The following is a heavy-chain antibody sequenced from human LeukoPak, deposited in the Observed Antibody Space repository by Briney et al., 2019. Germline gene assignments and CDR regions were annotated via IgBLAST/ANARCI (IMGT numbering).Heavy chain of an antibody. J-gene: IGHJ5*02. CDR3: AKGAYYYDSSGYRSRLDP. CDR2: ISWNSGSI. D-gene: IGHD3-22*01. Sequence: PGGSLRLSCAASGFTFDDYAMHWVRQAPGKGLEWVSGISWNSGSIGYADSVKGRFTISRDNAKNSLYLQMNSLRAEDTALYYCAKGAYYYDSSGYRSRLDPWGQGTLVTVSS. CDR1: GFTFDDYA. V-gene: IGHV3-9*01.